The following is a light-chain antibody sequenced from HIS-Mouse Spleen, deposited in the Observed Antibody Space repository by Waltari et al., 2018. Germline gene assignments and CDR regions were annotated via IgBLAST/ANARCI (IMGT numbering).Light chain of an antibody. V-gene: IGLV2-14*03. J-gene: IGLJ2*01. CDR3: SSYTSSSFNVV. CDR1: RSHVGGYYY. CDR2: DVS. Sequence: QPALTQPASVSGSPVQSITSPCTGTRSHVGGYYYVLWYQQHPGKAPKLMIYDVSNRHSGVSNRFSGSKSGNTASLTISGLQAEDEADYYCSSYTSSSFNVVFGGGTKLTVL.